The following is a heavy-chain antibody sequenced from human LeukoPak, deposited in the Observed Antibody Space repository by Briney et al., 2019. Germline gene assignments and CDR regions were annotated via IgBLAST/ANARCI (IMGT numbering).Heavy chain of an antibody. Sequence: PSETLSLTCAVSGGSISSSSYLWGCIRQPPGKGLEWIGSLYYTRSTYNNAALKIRVTISGDTSKNQISLNLRSVTAADTAVYYCARQHERGSFVWEDSDSTLFPYTGNYFDYWGLGTLVTVSS. D-gene: IGHD3-22*01. CDR1: GGSISSSSYL. V-gene: IGHV4-39*01. J-gene: IGHJ4*02. CDR2: LYYTRST. CDR3: ARQHERGSFVWEDSDSTLFPYTGNYFDY.